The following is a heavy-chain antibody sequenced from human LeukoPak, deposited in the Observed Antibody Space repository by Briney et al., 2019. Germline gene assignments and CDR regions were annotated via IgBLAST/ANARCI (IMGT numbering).Heavy chain of an antibody. CDR3: SSYPTDSPY. CDR2: ISYDGSNK. V-gene: IGHV3-30-3*01. CDR1: GFTFSSYA. D-gene: IGHD2-15*01. Sequence: PGGSLRLSCAASGFTFSSYAMHWVRQAPGKGLEWVAVISYDGSNKYYADSVKGRFTTSRDNSKNTLYLQMNSLRAEDTAVYYCSSYPTDSPYWGQGTLVTVSS. J-gene: IGHJ4*02.